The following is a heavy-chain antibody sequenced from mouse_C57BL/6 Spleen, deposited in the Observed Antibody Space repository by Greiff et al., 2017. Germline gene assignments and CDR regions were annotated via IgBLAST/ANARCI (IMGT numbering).Heavy chain of an antibody. CDR3: ARTDYGNYSWFAY. V-gene: IGHV1-69*01. Sequence: QVQLQQPGAELVMPGASVKLSCKASGYTFTSYWMHWVKQRPGQGLEWIGEVDPSDSYTNYNQKFKGKSTLTVDTSSSTAYMQLSSLTSEDSAVYYCARTDYGNYSWFAYWGQGTLVTVSA. CDR1: GYTFTSYW. D-gene: IGHD2-1*01. J-gene: IGHJ3*01. CDR2: VDPSDSYT.